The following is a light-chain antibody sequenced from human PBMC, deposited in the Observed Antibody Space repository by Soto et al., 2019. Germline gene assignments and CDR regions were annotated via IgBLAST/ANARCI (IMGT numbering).Light chain of an antibody. J-gene: IGLJ1*01. Sequence: QSVLTQPASVSGSPGQSITISCTGTSSDVGGYNLVSWYQQHPGKAPKLMIYEGSKRPSGVSNRFSGSKSGNTASLTISGLQAEDEADYYCCSYAGSSTWVFGTGTKLTVL. CDR1: SSDVGGYNL. CDR3: CSYAGSSTWV. CDR2: EGS. V-gene: IGLV2-23*01.